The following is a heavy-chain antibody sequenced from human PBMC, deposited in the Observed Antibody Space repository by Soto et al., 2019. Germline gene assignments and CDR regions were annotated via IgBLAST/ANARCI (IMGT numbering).Heavy chain of an antibody. CDR1: EDTISIYI. V-gene: IGHV1-69*02. CDR2: VLPFLDVT. D-gene: IGHD5-18*01. Sequence: GASVKGYCKTSEDTISIYIRSWVRKAPGQGLVWMGRVLPFLDVTTYSQRFQGRVTITADRSTTTAYMELSSLTFEDTAVYFCARDRKNSNVPNFDSWGPGTLVTVSS. J-gene: IGHJ4*02. CDR3: ARDRKNSNVPNFDS.